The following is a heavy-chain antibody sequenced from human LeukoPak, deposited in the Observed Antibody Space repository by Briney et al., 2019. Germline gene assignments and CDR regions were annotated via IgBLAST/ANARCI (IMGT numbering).Heavy chain of an antibody. D-gene: IGHD5/OR15-5a*01. V-gene: IGHV6-1*01. Sequence: SQTLSLTCAISGDSVSSNSATWNWIRQSPSRGLEWLGRTYYRSKWYSDYAVSVKSRIIINPDTSKNQFSLQLNSVPPEDTAVYYCARALSLSTTSTDSNWFDPWGQGTLVTVSS. CDR3: ARALSLSTTSTDSNWFDP. CDR1: GDSVSSNSAT. J-gene: IGHJ5*02. CDR2: TYYRSKWYS.